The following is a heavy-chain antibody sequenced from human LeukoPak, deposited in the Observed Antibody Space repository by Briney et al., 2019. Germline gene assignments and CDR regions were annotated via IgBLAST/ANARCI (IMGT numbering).Heavy chain of an antibody. Sequence: ASVKVSCKASGYTFTSYGISWVRQAPGKGLEWMGGFDPEDGETIYAQKFQGRVTMTEDTSTDTAYMELSSLRSEDTAVYYCATEFRATTDYMDVWGKGTTVTVSS. J-gene: IGHJ6*03. CDR3: ATEFRATTDYMDV. CDR1: GYTFTSYG. V-gene: IGHV1-24*01. CDR2: FDPEDGET. D-gene: IGHD1-26*01.